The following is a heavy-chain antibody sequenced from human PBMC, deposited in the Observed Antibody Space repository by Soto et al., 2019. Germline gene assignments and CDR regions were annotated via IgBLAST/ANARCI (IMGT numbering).Heavy chain of an antibody. D-gene: IGHD2-15*01. V-gene: IGHV3-11*06. CDR2: ISPGSRYP. CDR3: VRGGGGGLFDP. CDR1: GFTFGDSY. J-gene: IGHJ5*02. Sequence: PGGSLRLSCAGSGFTFGDSYMSWIRQAPGKGLEWLSYISPGSRYPAYADSVKGRFTISRDNAKRSLYLQMMSLTAEDTAIYYCVRGGGGGLFDPWGQGTMVTVSS.